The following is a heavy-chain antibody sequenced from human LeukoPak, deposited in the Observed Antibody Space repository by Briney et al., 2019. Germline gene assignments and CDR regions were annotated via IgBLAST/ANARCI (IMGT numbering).Heavy chain of an antibody. V-gene: IGHV3-11*03. CDR2: ISSSGNYR. Sequence: GGSLRLSCDASGFTFSDYYMTWIRQAPGKGLEWVSHISSSGNYRNYADTVKGRFTISRDNANNSVYLQMNRLRGEDTAVYYCARADSSSWFDYWGQGALVTVSS. CDR1: GFTFSDYY. D-gene: IGHD6-13*01. CDR3: ARADSSSWFDY. J-gene: IGHJ4*02.